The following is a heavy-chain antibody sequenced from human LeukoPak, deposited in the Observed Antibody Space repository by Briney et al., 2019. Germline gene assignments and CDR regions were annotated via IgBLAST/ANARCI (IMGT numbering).Heavy chain of an antibody. V-gene: IGHV4-34*01. Sequence: SETLPLTCAVYGGSFSGYYWSWIRQPPGKGLEWIGEINHSGSTNYNPSLKSRVTISVDTSKNQFSLKLSSVTAADTAVYYCARGPTVTTTKLDYWGQGTLVTVSS. CDR3: ARGPTVTTTKLDY. CDR2: INHSGST. J-gene: IGHJ4*02. D-gene: IGHD4-17*01. CDR1: GGSFSGYY.